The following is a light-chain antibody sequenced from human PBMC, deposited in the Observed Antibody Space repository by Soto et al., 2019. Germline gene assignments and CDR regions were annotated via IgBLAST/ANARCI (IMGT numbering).Light chain of an antibody. V-gene: IGLV2-8*01. CDR1: SSDVGGYNY. CDR3: CSYAGISDFVV. CDR2: EIT. J-gene: IGLJ2*01. Sequence: QSALTQPPSASGSPGQSVTISCTGTSSDVGGYNYVSWYQQHPGKAPKLMIYEITNRPSGVPDRFSGSKSGKPASLTVSGLAADDEAHYCCCSYAGISDFVVFGGGTKLTVL.